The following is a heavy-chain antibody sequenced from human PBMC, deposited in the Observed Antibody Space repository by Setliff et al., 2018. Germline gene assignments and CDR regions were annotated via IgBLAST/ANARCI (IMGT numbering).Heavy chain of an antibody. CDR2: IFPTGTT. V-gene: IGHV4-61*02. D-gene: IGHD1-20*01. CDR1: GDSITSGSVY. J-gene: IGHJ5*02. Sequence: SETLSLTCTVSGDSITSGSVYWSWIRQPVGKGLEWIGRIFPTGTTNYNPDLKSRVTMSVDTSKKRFSLMLRSVTAADTAIYYCARYNSSAACFDLWGPGTLVTVSS. CDR3: ARYNSSAACFDL.